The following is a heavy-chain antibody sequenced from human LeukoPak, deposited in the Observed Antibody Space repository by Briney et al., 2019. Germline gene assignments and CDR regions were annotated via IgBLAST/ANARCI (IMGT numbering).Heavy chain of an antibody. D-gene: IGHD4-17*01. CDR1: GFSFITYG. CDR2: ISYDGSNK. Sequence: GGSLRLSCAASGFSFITYGMHWVRQAPGKGLEWVAVISYDGSNKYYADSVKGRFTISRDNSKNTLYLQMNSLRAEDTAVYYCAKQPSLRFYFDYWGQGTLVTVSS. CDR3: AKQPSLRFYFDY. J-gene: IGHJ4*02. V-gene: IGHV3-30*18.